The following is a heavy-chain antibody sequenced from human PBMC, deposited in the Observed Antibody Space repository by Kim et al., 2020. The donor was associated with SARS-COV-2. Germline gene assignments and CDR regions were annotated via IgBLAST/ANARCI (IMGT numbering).Heavy chain of an antibody. Sequence: GGSLRLSCAASGFTFSSYAMSWVRQAPGKGLEWVSAISGSGGSTYYADSVKGRFTISRDNSKNTLYLQMNSLRAEDTAVYYCAKARESYYDFWSGYYYYYYGMDVWGQGTTVTVSS. D-gene: IGHD3-3*01. J-gene: IGHJ6*02. CDR3: AKARESYYDFWSGYYYYYYGMDV. CDR1: GFTFSSYA. CDR2: ISGSGGST. V-gene: IGHV3-23*01.